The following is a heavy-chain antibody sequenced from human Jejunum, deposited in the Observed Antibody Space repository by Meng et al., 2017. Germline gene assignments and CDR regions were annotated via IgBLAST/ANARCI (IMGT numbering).Heavy chain of an antibody. CDR2: IYHSGST. Sequence: VQRQDSVPRLGQPSATLSLTCAVSGGSISSVYWWTWVRQSPGKGLEWIGEIYHSGSTNYNPSLKSRVTISVDKSKNQFSLKLTSVTAADTAVYYCARGGYYSFDYWGQGTLVTVS. CDR3: ARGGYYSFDY. D-gene: IGHD5-18*01. J-gene: IGHJ4*02. V-gene: IGHV4-4*02. CDR1: GGSISSVYW.